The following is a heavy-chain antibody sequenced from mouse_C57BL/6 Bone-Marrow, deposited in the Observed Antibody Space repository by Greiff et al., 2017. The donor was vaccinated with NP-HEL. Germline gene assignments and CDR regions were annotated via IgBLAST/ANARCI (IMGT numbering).Heavy chain of an antibody. D-gene: IGHD2-2*01. V-gene: IGHV1-19*01. CDR2: ITPYNGGT. J-gene: IGHJ1*03. CDR1: GYTFTDYY. CDR3: ARYGYWGYLDV. Sequence: VQLKESGPVLVKPGASVKMSCKASGYTFTDYYMNWVKQSHGQSLEWIGVITPYNGGTSYHQKFTGTATLTVDKSSSTAYMELNSLTSEDAAFYYGARYGYWGYLDVWGTGTTVTVSS.